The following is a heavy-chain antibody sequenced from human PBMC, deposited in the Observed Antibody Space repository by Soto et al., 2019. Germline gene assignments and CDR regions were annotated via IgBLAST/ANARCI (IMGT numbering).Heavy chain of an antibody. CDR3: SRGGFPPRWFDL. CDR2: TRDKVNSYTT. Sequence: EVQLVESGGDLVQPGRSLRLSCAASGFSLSDHYVDWVRQAPGKGLEWVGRTRDKVNSYTTEYAASVKGRFTISRDDSKNSLYLEMNSLKTEDTAVYYCSRGGFPPRWFDLWGRGTLVTVSS. CDR1: GFSLSDHY. D-gene: IGHD5-12*01. V-gene: IGHV3-72*01. J-gene: IGHJ2*01.